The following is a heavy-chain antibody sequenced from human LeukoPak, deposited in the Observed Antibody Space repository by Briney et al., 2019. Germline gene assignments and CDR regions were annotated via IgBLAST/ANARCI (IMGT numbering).Heavy chain of an antibody. J-gene: IGHJ4*02. CDR1: GGSISSNNYF. Sequence: SETLSLTCTVSGGSISSNNYFWGWIRQPPGKGLEWIGTIYYSGSTYYNPSLKSRVTISVDTSKNQFSLKLSSVTAADTAVYYCAVSAGDYFDYWGQGTLVTVSS. CDR3: AVSAGDYFDY. V-gene: IGHV4-39*01. CDR2: IYYSGST. D-gene: IGHD3-10*01.